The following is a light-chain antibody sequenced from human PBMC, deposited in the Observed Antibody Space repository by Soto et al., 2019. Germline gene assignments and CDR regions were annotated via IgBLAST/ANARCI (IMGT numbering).Light chain of an antibody. J-gene: IGKJ1*01. CDR2: RAS. CDR1: QNIYSN. CDR3: LQYHNLWA. Sequence: IVMTQSPATLSVSPGERATLSCRASQNIYSNVAWYQQRPGQAPRLRIYRASTRATGIPARLSGSGSGTEFTLTISSLQSEDFTVYSCLQYHNLWAFGQGTKVDIK. V-gene: IGKV3-15*01.